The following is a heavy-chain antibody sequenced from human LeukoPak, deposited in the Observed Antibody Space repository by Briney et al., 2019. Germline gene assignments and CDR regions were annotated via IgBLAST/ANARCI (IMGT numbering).Heavy chain of an antibody. CDR1: GFTFSGSA. J-gene: IGHJ4*02. D-gene: IGHD2-2*01. Sequence: PGGSLRLSCAASGFTFSGSAMHWVRQASGKGLEWVGRIRSKANSYATAYAASVKGRFTISRDNSKNTLYLQMNSLRAEDTAVYYCAKRRTRYCSSTSCPYYFDYWGQGTLVTVSS. CDR3: AKRRTRYCSSTSCPYYFDY. V-gene: IGHV3-73*01. CDR2: IRSKANSYAT.